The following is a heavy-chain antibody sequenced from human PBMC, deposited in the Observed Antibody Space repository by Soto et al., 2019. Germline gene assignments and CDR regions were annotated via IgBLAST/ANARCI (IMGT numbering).Heavy chain of an antibody. CDR1: GYTFTSYA. J-gene: IGHJ6*02. CDR2: INAGNGNT. CDR3: ASAPYYYGSGSLDYYYYYGMDV. V-gene: IGHV1-3*01. Sequence: ASVKVSCKASGYTFTSYAMHWVRQAPGQRLEWMGWINAGNGNTKYSQKFQGRVTITRDTSASKAYMELSSLRSEDTAVYYCASAPYYYGSGSLDYYYYYGMDVWGQGTTVTVSS. D-gene: IGHD3-10*01.